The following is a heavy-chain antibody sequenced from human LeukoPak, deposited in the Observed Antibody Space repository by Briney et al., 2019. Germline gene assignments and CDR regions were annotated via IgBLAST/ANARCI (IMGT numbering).Heavy chain of an antibody. J-gene: IGHJ2*01. CDR3: ARRRVVVVAATVPSLKRYWYFDL. D-gene: IGHD2-15*01. V-gene: IGHV4-34*01. CDR2: INHSGST. CDR1: GWSFSGYY. Sequence: PSKTLSLTCAVYGWSFSGYYRSWIRQPPGKGLEWIGEINHSGSTNYNPSLKSRVTISVDTSKNQFSLKLSSVTAADTAVYYCARRRVVVVAATVPSLKRYWYFDLWGRGTLVTVSS.